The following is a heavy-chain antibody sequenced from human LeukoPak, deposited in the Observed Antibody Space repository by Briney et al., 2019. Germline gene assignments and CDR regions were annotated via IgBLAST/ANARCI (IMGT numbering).Heavy chain of an antibody. CDR2: ISGSGGST. D-gene: IGHD6-19*01. V-gene: IGHV3-23*01. CDR1: GFTFSSYA. CDR3: AKNEGNRGWLTIPELGY. J-gene: IGHJ4*02. Sequence: GGSLRLSCAASGFTFSSYAMSWVRQAPGKGLEWVSAISGSGGSTYYADSVKGRFTISRDNSKNTLYLQMNSLRAEDTAVYYCAKNEGNRGWLTIPELGYWGQGTLVTVSS.